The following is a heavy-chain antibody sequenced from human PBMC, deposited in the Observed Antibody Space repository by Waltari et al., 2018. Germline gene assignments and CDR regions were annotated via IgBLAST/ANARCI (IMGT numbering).Heavy chain of an antibody. Sequence: QLQLQESGPGLVKPSETLSLTCTVSGGSISSSSYYWGWIRQPPGKGLEWIGSIYYSGSTYCNPSLKSRVTISVDTSKNQFSLKLSSVTAADTAVYYCARLRYSSSTLDYWGQGTLVTVSS. J-gene: IGHJ4*02. CDR2: IYYSGST. CDR3: ARLRYSSSTLDY. CDR1: GGSISSSSYY. V-gene: IGHV4-39*01. D-gene: IGHD6-6*01.